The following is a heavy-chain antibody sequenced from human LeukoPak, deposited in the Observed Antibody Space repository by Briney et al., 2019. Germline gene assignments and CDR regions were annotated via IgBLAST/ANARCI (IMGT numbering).Heavy chain of an antibody. CDR3: VRKRSDWGPIDY. Sequence: PWGSLRLSCAASGFTFSSYEMNWVRQAPGKGLEWVSYISSSGSTIYYADSVKGRFTISRDNAKNSLHLQMNSLRAEDTAVYYCVRKRSDWGPIDYWGQGTLVTVSS. J-gene: IGHJ4*02. CDR1: GFTFSSYE. V-gene: IGHV3-48*03. D-gene: IGHD2-21*02. CDR2: ISSSGSTI.